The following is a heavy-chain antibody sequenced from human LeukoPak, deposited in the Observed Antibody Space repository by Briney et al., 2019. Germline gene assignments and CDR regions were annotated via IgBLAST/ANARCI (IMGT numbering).Heavy chain of an antibody. V-gene: IGHV1-18*01. CDR3: AREGGGSYLLDRFDP. CDR2: ISAYSGNT. Sequence: ASVKVSCKASGYTFTSYGISWVRQAPGQGLEWMGWISAYSGNTNYAQKLQGRVTMTTDTSTSTAYMELRSLRSDDTAVYYCAREGGGSYLLDRFDPWGQGTLVTVSS. J-gene: IGHJ5*02. CDR1: GYTFTSYG. D-gene: IGHD1-26*01.